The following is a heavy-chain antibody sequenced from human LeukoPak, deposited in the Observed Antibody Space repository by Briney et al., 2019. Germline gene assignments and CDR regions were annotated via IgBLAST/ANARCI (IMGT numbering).Heavy chain of an antibody. J-gene: IGHJ6*02. CDR3: ASRPYYYYGMDV. Sequence: ASVKVSCKVSGYTLTELSMHWVRQAPGKGLEWMGGFDPGDGETIYAQKFQGRVTMTEDTSTDTAYMELSSLRSEDTAVYYCASRPYYYYGMDVWGQGTTVTVSS. CDR1: GYTLTELS. CDR2: FDPGDGET. V-gene: IGHV1-24*01. D-gene: IGHD6-6*01.